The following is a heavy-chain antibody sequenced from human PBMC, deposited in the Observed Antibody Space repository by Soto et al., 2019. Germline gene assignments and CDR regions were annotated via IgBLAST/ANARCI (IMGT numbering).Heavy chain of an antibody. J-gene: IGHJ6*02. D-gene: IGHD4-17*01. CDR1: GGTFSSYA. CDR3: ARDSRSTVTTPYYYYYGMDV. Sequence: QVQLVQSGAEVKKPGSSVKVSCKASGGTFSSYAISWVRQAPGQGLEWMGGIIPIFGTANYAQKFQGRVTITADESTCTAYMELSSLRSEDTAVYYCARDSRSTVTTPYYYYYGMDVWGQGTTVTVSS. V-gene: IGHV1-69*01. CDR2: IIPIFGTA.